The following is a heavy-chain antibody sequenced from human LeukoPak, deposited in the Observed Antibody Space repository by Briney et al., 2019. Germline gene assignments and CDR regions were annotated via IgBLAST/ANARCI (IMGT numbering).Heavy chain of an antibody. D-gene: IGHD5-18*01. J-gene: IGHJ3*02. CDR1: GFTVSSNY. V-gene: IGHV3-66*02. CDR3: AKSVDTALVTTSFDI. Sequence: GGSLRLSCAASGFTVSSNYMSWVRQAPGKGLEWVSVIYSGGSTYYADSVKGRFTISRDNSKNTLYLQMNSLRAEDTAVYYCAKSVDTALVTTSFDIWGQGTRVTVSS. CDR2: IYSGGST.